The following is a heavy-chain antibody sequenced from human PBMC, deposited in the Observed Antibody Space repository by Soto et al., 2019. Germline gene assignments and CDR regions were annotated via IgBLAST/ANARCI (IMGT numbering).Heavy chain of an antibody. J-gene: IGHJ4*02. D-gene: IGHD6-6*01. CDR2: IQSGGST. CDR3: AKDLEYSSSTTFDY. Sequence: PGGSLRLSCAGSGFTVTSKYMSWVRQAPGKGLEWVSLIQSGGSTFYADSVKGRFTISRDNSKNTLYLQMNSLRAEDTAVYYCAKDLEYSSSTTFDYWGQGTLVTVSS. CDR1: GFTVTSKY. V-gene: IGHV3-53*01.